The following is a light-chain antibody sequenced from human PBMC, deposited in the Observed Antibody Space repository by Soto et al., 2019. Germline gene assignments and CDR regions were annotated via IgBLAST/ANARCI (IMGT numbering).Light chain of an antibody. CDR1: SSDIGAYNY. J-gene: IGLJ1*01. CDR2: EVT. Sequence: QSALTQPASVSGSPGQSITISCIGTSSDIGAYNYVSWYQQHPGKVPKLMIYEVTNRPSGLSNRFSGSKSGNTASRTSSGLQAEDEADYFCSSYTSTSTLYVFGTGTKLTVL. CDR3: SSYTSTSTLYV. V-gene: IGLV2-14*01.